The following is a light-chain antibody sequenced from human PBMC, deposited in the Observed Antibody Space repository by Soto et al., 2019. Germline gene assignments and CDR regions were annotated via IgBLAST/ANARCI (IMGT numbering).Light chain of an antibody. CDR3: SSYTSSSLYV. Sequence: QSALTQPASVSGSPGQSITISCTGTSSDVGGYNYVSWYQQHPGKAPKLMIYDVSNRPSGVSNRFSGSKSGNTASLTISGVQAEDEADYYCSSYTSSSLYVFGTGTQVTVL. V-gene: IGLV2-14*01. CDR1: SSDVGGYNY. CDR2: DVS. J-gene: IGLJ1*01.